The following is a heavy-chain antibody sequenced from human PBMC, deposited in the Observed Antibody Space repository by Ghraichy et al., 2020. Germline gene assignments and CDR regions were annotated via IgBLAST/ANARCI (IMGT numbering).Heavy chain of an antibody. V-gene: IGHV3-21*01. Sequence: RGSLRLSCAASGFTFSSYSMNWVRQAPGKGLEWVSSISSSSSYIYYADSVKGRFTISRDNAKNSLYLQMNSLRAEDTAVYYCARDLGFLEWLSYQFYYYYGMDVWGQGTTVTVSS. CDR1: GFTFSSYS. CDR3: ARDLGFLEWLSYQFYYYYGMDV. J-gene: IGHJ6*02. D-gene: IGHD3-3*02. CDR2: ISSSSSYI.